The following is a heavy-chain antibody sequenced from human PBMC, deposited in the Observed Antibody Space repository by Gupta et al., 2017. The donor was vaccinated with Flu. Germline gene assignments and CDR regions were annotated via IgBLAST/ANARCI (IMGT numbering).Heavy chain of an antibody. CDR1: GGSISSYY. D-gene: IGHD3-3*01. Sequence: QVQLQESGPGLVKPSETLSLTCTVSGGSISSYYWSWIRQPPGKGLEWIGYIYYSGSTNYNPSLKSRVTISVDTSKNQFSLKLSSVTAADTAVYYCARGGWSEPGYYYYYYGMDVWGQGTTVTVSS. V-gene: IGHV4-59*01. J-gene: IGHJ6*02. CDR2: IYYSGST. CDR3: ARGGWSEPGYYYYYYGMDV.